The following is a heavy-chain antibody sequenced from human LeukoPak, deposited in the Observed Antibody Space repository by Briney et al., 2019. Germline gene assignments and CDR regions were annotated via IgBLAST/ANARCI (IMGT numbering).Heavy chain of an antibody. D-gene: IGHD4-17*01. Sequence: ASVKVSCKASGYTFTSYGISWVRQAPGQGLEWMGWISAYNGNTNYAQKLQGRVTMTTDTSTSTAYMELRSLRSDDTAVYYCAREIYGDYGDYYYYMDVWGKGTTVTISS. CDR2: ISAYNGNT. V-gene: IGHV1-18*01. CDR3: AREIYGDYGDYYYYMDV. CDR1: GYTFTSYG. J-gene: IGHJ6*03.